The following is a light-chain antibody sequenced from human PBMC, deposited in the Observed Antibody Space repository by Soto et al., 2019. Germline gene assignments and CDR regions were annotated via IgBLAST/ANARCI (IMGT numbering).Light chain of an antibody. CDR2: DAS. J-gene: IGKJ2*01. CDR1: QSVSGS. V-gene: IGKV3-11*01. CDR3: QQRTNWPPYT. Sequence: EIVLTQSPATLSLSPGERATLSCRASQSVSGSLAWYQQKPGQAPRLLIYDASNRATGIPARFSGSGSGTDFTLTLSSLEPEDCAVYYCQQRTNWPPYTFGQGTKLEI.